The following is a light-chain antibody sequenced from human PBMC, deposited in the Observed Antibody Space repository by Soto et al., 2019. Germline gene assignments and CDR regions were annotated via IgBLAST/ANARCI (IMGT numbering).Light chain of an antibody. J-gene: IGKJ2*01. V-gene: IGKV1-5*03. Sequence: DIQMTQSPSTLSASVGDRVTITCRASQSISSGLAWYQQKPGKAPKLLIYKASSLESGVPSRFSGSGSGTEFTLTISSLQPDDFATDYCKQYRTFGHGTKLEIK. CDR3: KQYRT. CDR2: KAS. CDR1: QSISSG.